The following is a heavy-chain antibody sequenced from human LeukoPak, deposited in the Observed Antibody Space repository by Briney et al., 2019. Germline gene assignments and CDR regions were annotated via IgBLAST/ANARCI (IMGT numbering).Heavy chain of an antibody. CDR2: IYYSGST. J-gene: IGHJ4*02. D-gene: IGHD3-3*01. CDR3: ARVLREGYDFWSGYWEYFDY. CDR1: GGSISSGGYY. Sequence: SETLSLTCTVSGGSISSGGYYWSWIRQHPGKGLEWLGYIYYSGSTYYNPSLKSRVTISVDTSKNQFSLKLSSVTAADTAVYYCARVLREGYDFWSGYWEYFDYWGQGTLVTVSS. V-gene: IGHV4-31*03.